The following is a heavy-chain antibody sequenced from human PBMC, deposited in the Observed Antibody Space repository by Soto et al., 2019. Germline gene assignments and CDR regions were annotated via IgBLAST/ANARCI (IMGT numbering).Heavy chain of an antibody. V-gene: IGHV3-33*06. Sequence: GGSLRLSCAASGFNFSSYGMHWVRQAPGKGLEWVAVIWYDGSIKSYADSVKGRLTISRDNSKNTLYLQMNSLRAEETAVYYCAKDPPSTVTAGRYGMDVWGQGTTVTVSS. CDR2: IWYDGSIK. CDR1: GFNFSSYG. CDR3: AKDPPSTVTAGRYGMDV. J-gene: IGHJ6*02. D-gene: IGHD4-4*01.